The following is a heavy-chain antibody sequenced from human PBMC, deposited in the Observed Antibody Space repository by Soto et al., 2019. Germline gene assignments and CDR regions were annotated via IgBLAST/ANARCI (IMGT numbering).Heavy chain of an antibody. Sequence: VGSLRLSCAASGFTFSSYGMHWVRQAPGKGLEWVAVISYDGSNKYYADSVKGRFTISRDNSKNTLYLQMNSLRTEDTAVYYCAKDGGDCTNGVCYGFGPWGQGTLVTVSS. D-gene: IGHD2-8*01. CDR1: GFTFSSYG. J-gene: IGHJ5*02. CDR3: AKDGGDCTNGVCYGFGP. CDR2: ISYDGSNK. V-gene: IGHV3-30*18.